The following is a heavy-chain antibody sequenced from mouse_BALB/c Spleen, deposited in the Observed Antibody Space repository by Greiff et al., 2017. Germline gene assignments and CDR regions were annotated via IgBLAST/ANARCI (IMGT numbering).Heavy chain of an antibody. CDR1: GFTFSSFG. Sequence: EVHLVESGGGLVQPGGSRKLSCAASGFTFSSFGMHWVRQAPEKGLEWVAYISSGSSTIYYADTVKGRFTISRDNPKNTLFLQMTSLRSEDTAMYYCARGDYGYDSPYAMDYWGQGTSVTVSS. CDR3: ARGDYGYDSPYAMDY. D-gene: IGHD2-2*01. CDR2: ISSGSSTI. J-gene: IGHJ4*01. V-gene: IGHV5-17*02.